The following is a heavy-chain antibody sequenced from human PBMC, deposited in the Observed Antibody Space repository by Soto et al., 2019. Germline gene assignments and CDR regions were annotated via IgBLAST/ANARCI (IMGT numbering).Heavy chain of an antibody. V-gene: IGHV4-39*01. D-gene: IGHD3-16*02. CDR2: IYYSGST. J-gene: IGHJ6*02. CDR1: GGSISSSSYY. Sequence: SETLSLTCTVSGGSISSSSYYWGWIRRLPGKGLECIGSIYYSGSTYYNPSLKSRVTISVDTSKNQFSLKLSSVTAADTAVYYCARSIVIAYYYYGMDVWGQGTTVTVSS. CDR3: ARSIVIAYYYYGMDV.